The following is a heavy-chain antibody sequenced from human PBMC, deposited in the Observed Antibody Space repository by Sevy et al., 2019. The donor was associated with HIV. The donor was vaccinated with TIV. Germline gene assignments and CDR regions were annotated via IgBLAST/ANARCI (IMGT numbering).Heavy chain of an antibody. CDR1: GFTFSYYD. CDR3: ARKSVSYSHFDY. D-gene: IGHD1-26*01. J-gene: IGHJ4*02. CDR2: FGIAGDT. V-gene: IGHV3-13*01. Sequence: GGSLRLSCAASGFTFSYYDMHWVRQPTGNGLEWVSGFGIAGDTYYSDSVKGRFTISRENAKNSLYLQMNSLRAGDTAVYYCARKSVSYSHFDYWGQGTMVTVSS.